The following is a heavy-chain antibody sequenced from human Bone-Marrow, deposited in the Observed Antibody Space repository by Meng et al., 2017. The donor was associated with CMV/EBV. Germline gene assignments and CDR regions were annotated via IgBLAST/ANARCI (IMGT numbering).Heavy chain of an antibody. Sequence: GESLKISCAASGFTVSSHYMSWVRQAPGKGLEWVSVIYSGGSRYYADSVKGRFTISRDNSKNTLYLPMNSQRAEDTAVYYCARYMVRGIYYGMDVWGQGTTVTVSS. J-gene: IGHJ6*02. V-gene: IGHV3-66*02. CDR2: IYSGGSR. D-gene: IGHD3-10*01. CDR1: GFTVSSHY. CDR3: ARYMVRGIYYGMDV.